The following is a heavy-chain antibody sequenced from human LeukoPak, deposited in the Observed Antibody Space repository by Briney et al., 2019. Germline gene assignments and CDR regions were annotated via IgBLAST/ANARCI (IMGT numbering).Heavy chain of an antibody. Sequence: PSETLSLTCTVSGGSISSYYWSWIRQPPGKGLEWIGYIYYSGSTNYNPSLKSRVTIPVDTSKNQFSLKLSSVTAADTAVYYCAREEPRGYSYGYYFDYWGQGTLVTVSS. CDR2: IYYSGST. D-gene: IGHD5-18*01. CDR3: AREEPRGYSYGYYFDY. V-gene: IGHV4-59*01. CDR1: GGSISSYY. J-gene: IGHJ4*02.